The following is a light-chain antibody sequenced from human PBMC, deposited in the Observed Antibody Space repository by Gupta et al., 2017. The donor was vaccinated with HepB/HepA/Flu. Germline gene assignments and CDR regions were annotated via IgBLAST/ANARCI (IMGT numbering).Light chain of an antibody. CDR3: QKGFGVSRT. V-gene: IGKV1-39*01. Sequence: DIQMTQSPSSLSASVGDRVTITCRASQSVSGYVNWYQQRPGKAPKHLSSDVSNLQSGVPSTVRGRGSVTDGKLTISNLKPEDASTDYGQKGFGVSRTFGEGTKVEIK. J-gene: IGKJ1*01. CDR1: QSVSGY. CDR2: DVS.